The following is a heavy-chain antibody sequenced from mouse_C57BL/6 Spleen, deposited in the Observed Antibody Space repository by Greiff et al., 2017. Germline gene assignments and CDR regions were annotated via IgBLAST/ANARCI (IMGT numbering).Heavy chain of an antibody. CDR1: GFTFSDFY. CDR2: SRNKANDYTT. Sequence: EVNVVESGGGLVQSGRSLRLSCATSGFTFSDFYMEWVRQAPGQGLEWIAASRNKANDYTTEYSASVKGRFIVSRDTSQSILYLQMNALRAEDTAMYYGARDNDDYDGYAMDYWGQGTSVTVSS. CDR3: ARDNDDYDGYAMDY. V-gene: IGHV7-1*01. D-gene: IGHD2-4*01. J-gene: IGHJ4*01.